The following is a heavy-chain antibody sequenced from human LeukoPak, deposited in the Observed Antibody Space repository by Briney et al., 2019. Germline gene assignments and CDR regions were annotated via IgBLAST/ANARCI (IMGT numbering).Heavy chain of an antibody. V-gene: IGHV5-51*01. CDR1: GYVFTNYW. D-gene: IGHD3-22*01. CDR2: IHPGSSNT. CDR3: ASHYETSGYFGFDI. Sequence: GESLKISCKGSGYVFTNYWIAWVRRVPEKGLEWMGIIHPGSSNTKYGPSFQGQVAILADKSISTAYLHWNNLRASDTAMYYCASHYETSGYFGFDIWGQGTMVTV. J-gene: IGHJ3*02.